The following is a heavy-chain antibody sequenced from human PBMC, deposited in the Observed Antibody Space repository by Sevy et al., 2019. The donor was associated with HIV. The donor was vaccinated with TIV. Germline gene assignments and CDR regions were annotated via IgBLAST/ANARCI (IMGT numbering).Heavy chain of an antibody. CDR2: ISYDGSNK. D-gene: IGHD1-26*01. J-gene: IGHJ4*02. CDR3: AKARGSYYYFDY. Sequence: GGSLRLSCAASGFTFSSYGMHWVRQAPGKGLEWVAVISYDGSNKYYADSVKGRFTISRDNSKNTLYLQMNSLRAEDTALYYCAKARGSYYYFDYWGQGTLVTVSS. CDR1: GFTFSSYG. V-gene: IGHV3-30*18.